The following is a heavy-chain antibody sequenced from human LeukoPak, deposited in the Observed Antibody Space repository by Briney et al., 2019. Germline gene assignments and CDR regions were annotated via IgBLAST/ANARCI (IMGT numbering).Heavy chain of an antibody. Sequence: GGSLRLSCAASGFTFSDYYMSWIRQAPGKGLEGVSYIGSSGSSIYYADSVKGRFTISRDNAKKSVYLQMDSLRAEDTAVYYCARVGRAMTAAGFGAFDIWGQGTMVIVSP. CDR3: ARVGRAMTAAGFGAFDI. V-gene: IGHV3-11*01. J-gene: IGHJ3*02. CDR2: IGSSGSSI. CDR1: GFTFSDYY. D-gene: IGHD6-13*01.